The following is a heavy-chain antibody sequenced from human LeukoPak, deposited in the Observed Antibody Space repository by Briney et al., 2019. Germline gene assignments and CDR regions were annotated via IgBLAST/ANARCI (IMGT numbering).Heavy chain of an antibody. J-gene: IGHJ5*02. CDR1: GFTFSSYW. CDR2: IKPDGSEK. Sequence: GGSLRLSCAGSGFTFSSYWMSWVRQAPGKGLEWVANIKPDGSEKFYMDSVKGRFTISRDNSKNSLYLQMNSLRAEDTAAYYCARYSGSVSFDPWGQGTLVTVSS. CDR3: ARYSGSVSFDP. V-gene: IGHV3-7*01. D-gene: IGHD3-10*01.